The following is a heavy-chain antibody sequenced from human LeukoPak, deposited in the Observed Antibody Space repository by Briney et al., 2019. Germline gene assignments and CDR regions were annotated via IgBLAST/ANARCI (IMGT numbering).Heavy chain of an antibody. V-gene: IGHV4-59*11. CDR1: GGSISGHY. CDR3: ARDGDYDWYFDL. CDR2: IYYSGST. D-gene: IGHD4-17*01. Sequence: SETLSLTCTVSGGSISGHYWSWIRQPPGKGLEWIGYIYYSGSTNYNLSLKSRTTISLDTSKSQFSLKLNSVTAADTAVYYCARDGDYDWYFDLWGRGTLVTVSS. J-gene: IGHJ2*01.